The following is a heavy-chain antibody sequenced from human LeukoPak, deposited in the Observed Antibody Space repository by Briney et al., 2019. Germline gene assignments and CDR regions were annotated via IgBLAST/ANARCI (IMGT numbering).Heavy chain of an antibody. Sequence: GGSLRLSCAASGFIFSDYYMSWVRQAPGGGLEWVAYFSSSAGSSVYYADSVKGRFTISRDNANNSLSLQVNGLRADDSAVYYCARLRGFIDYWGQGTVVTVSS. J-gene: IGHJ4*02. CDR1: GFIFSDYY. CDR3: ARLRGFIDY. CDR2: FSSSAGSSV. D-gene: IGHD3-10*01. V-gene: IGHV3-11*01.